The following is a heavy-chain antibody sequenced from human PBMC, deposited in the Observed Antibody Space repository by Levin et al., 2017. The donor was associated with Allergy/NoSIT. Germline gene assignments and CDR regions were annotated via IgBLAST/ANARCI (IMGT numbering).Heavy chain of an antibody. Sequence: GESLKISCAASGFTFSSYGMHWVRQAPGKGLEWVAVISYDGSNKYYADSVKGRFTISRDNSKNTLYLQMNSLRAEDTAVYYCAKVVHPASAAIWRYYYYGMDVWGQGTTVTVSS. CDR3: AKVVHPASAAIWRYYYYGMDV. J-gene: IGHJ6*02. CDR1: GFTFSSYG. D-gene: IGHD2-2*02. V-gene: IGHV3-30*18. CDR2: ISYDGSNK.